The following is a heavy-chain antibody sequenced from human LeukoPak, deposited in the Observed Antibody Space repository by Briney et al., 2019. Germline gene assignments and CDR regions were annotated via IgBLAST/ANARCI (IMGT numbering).Heavy chain of an antibody. J-gene: IGHJ4*02. CDR1: GGSFSYYY. CDR3: ASQHCTSTTCYAYFDY. V-gene: IGHV4-34*01. D-gene: IGHD2-2*01. CDR2: INRSGST. Sequence: PSETLSLTCAIYGGSFSYYYWSWIRQPPEKGLEWIGEINRSGSTNYNPSLKSRVSISVDTSKKQFSLKLSSVTAADTAVYYCASQHCTSTTCYAYFDYWGQGTLVTVSS.